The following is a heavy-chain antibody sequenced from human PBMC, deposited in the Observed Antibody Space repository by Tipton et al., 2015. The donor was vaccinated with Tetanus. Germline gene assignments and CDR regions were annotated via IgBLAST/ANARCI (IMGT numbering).Heavy chain of an antibody. CDR3: ARRERAATAVAGTIGDYYYFDY. Sequence: GSLRLSCAASGFTFSNYVMSWVRQAPGKGLEWVSTISISGSFTYYADSVKGRFTISRENSKSTVHLQMNSLRAEDTAVYYCARRERAATAVAGTIGDYYYFDYWGQGTLVTVSS. V-gene: IGHV3-23*01. D-gene: IGHD6-19*01. CDR1: GFTFSNYV. J-gene: IGHJ4*02. CDR2: ISISGSFT.